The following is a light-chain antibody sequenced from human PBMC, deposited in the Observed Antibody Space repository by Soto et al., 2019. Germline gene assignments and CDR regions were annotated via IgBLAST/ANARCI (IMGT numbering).Light chain of an antibody. V-gene: IGKV3-11*01. CDR2: DAS. Sequence: IVLTQSPATLSLSPGERATLSCRASQSIGDRLAWYQQKPGQAPRLLIYDASYRATGIPARFSGSGSGTDCPLIFSSLEPDDFAVYYGQHRTNWPPGATVGGGTKVEI. J-gene: IGKJ4*01. CDR3: QHRTNWPPGAT. CDR1: QSIGDR.